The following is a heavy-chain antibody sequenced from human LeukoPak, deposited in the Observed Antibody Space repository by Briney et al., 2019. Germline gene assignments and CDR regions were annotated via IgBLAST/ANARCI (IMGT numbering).Heavy chain of an antibody. V-gene: IGHV3-23*01. D-gene: IGHD6-19*01. CDR1: GFTFSSYA. CDR3: AKTRAVAGRSPDWFDP. CDR2: ISGSGGST. Sequence: GGSLRLSCAASGFTFSSYAMSWVRQAPGKGLEWVSAISGSGGSTYCADSVKGRFTISRDNSKNTLYLQMNSLRAEDTAVYYCAKTRAVAGRSPDWFDPWGQGTLVTVSS. J-gene: IGHJ5*02.